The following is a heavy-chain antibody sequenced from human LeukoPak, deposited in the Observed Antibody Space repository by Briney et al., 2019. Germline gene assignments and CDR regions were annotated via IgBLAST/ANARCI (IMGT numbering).Heavy chain of an antibody. CDR1: GFIVSSNY. D-gene: IGHD2-15*01. CDR3: AKVRYCSGGSCYGGFDY. V-gene: IGHV3-53*01. Sequence: GGSLRLSCVASGFIVSSNYMSWVRQAPGKGLEWVSVLYNAGSTYYADSVKGRFTISRDNSKNTLYLQMYSLRAEDTAVYYCAKVRYCSGGSCYGGFDYWGQGTLVTVSS. CDR2: LYNAGST. J-gene: IGHJ4*02.